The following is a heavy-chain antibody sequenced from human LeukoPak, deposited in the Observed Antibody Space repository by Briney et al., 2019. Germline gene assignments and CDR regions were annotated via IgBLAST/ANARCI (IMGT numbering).Heavy chain of an antibody. D-gene: IGHD1-1*01. CDR1: GGSISPYY. CDR3: ARVGDWNDLVY. Sequence: SESLSLTCTVSGGSISPYYWSWIRQTPGKGLEWIGYILYSGATTNYNPSLKSRVTISVDTSKNQFSLKLSSVTAADTAVYYCARVGDWNDLVYWGQGTLVTVSS. CDR2: ILYSGATT. J-gene: IGHJ4*02. V-gene: IGHV4-59*01.